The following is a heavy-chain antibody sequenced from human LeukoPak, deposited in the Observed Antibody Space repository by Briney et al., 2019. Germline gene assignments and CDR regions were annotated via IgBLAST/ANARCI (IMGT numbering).Heavy chain of an antibody. D-gene: IGHD1-26*01. CDR3: AKDGGSYTGYFDY. Sequence: SGGSLRLSCAASGFTFSSYDMNWVRQAPGKGLEWVSAISRSGGITYYADSVKGRFTISRGNSKNTLYLQMNSLRADDTAVYYCAKDGGSYTGYFDYWGQGTLVTVSS. J-gene: IGHJ4*02. V-gene: IGHV3-23*01. CDR2: ISRSGGIT. CDR1: GFTFSSYD.